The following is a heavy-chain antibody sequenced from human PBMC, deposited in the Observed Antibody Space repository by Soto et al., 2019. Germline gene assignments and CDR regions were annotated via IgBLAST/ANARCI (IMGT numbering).Heavy chain of an antibody. J-gene: IGHJ1*01. CDR2: IYWDDTK. CDR3: AHIRVTMIVGAGYFQH. D-gene: IGHD3-22*01. CDR1: GLSLSSSGVG. V-gene: IGHV2-5*02. Sequence: QITLKESGPTLVKPTQTLTLTCTFSGLSLSSSGVGVGWIRQPPGKALERVALIYWDDTKRYSPSLKSELTITKDTSKNQVALTMPNMDPVDTATYYCAHIRVTMIVGAGYFQHWGQGTLVTVSS.